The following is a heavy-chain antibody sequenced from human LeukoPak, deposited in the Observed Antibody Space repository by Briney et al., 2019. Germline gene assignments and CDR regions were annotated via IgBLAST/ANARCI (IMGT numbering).Heavy chain of an antibody. Sequence: ASVKISCKASGYTFTSYDINWVRQATGQGLEWMGWMNPNSGNTGYAQKFQGRVTMTRNTSISTAYMELSSLRSEDTAVYYCARGRSSLWFGEPYYMDVWGKGTTVTVSS. V-gene: IGHV1-8*01. J-gene: IGHJ6*03. CDR3: ARGRSSLWFGEPYYMDV. CDR1: GYTFTSYD. D-gene: IGHD3-10*01. CDR2: MNPNSGNT.